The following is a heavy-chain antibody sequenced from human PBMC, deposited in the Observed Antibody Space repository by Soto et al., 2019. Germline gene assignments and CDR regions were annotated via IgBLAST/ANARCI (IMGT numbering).Heavy chain of an antibody. V-gene: IGHV4-31*03. D-gene: IGHD3-22*01. CDR2: IYYSGST. CDR1: GGSISSGGYY. CDR3: ARESIGGYYDSSGYPIDY. J-gene: IGHJ4*02. Sequence: SETLSLTCTFSGGSISSGGYYLSWIRQHPGKGLEWIGYIYYSGSTYYNPSLKSRVTISVDTSKNQFSLKLSSVTAADTAVYYCARESIGGYYDSSGYPIDYWGQGTLVTVSS.